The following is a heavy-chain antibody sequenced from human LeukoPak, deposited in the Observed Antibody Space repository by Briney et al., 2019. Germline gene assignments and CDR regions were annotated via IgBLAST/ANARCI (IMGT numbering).Heavy chain of an antibody. Sequence: SETLSLTCTVSGDSISSYFWSWIRQPPGKGLEWIGYIYYSGSTNYNPSLKSRVTISLDTSKNQFSLKLSSVTAADTAVYYCAIDPGGRGPDYWGQGTLVTVSS. V-gene: IGHV4-59*01. CDR3: AIDPGGRGPDY. CDR2: IYYSGST. D-gene: IGHD3-10*01. J-gene: IGHJ4*02. CDR1: GDSISSYF.